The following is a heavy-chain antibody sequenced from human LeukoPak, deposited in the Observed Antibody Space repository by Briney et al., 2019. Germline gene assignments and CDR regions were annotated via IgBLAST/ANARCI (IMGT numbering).Heavy chain of an antibody. V-gene: IGHV3-15*07. D-gene: IGHD3-22*01. CDR2: IRRNSDGETI. J-gene: IGHJ5*02. CDR3: ATDFYDTT. Sequence: GGSLRLSCATSGFTFSDAWMNWVRQAPGKGLEWVGRIRRNSDGETIDYAAPVKGRFALSRDDSKNTLYLHMSSLQTEDTAVYYCATDFYDTTWGQGTLVTVSS. CDR1: GFTFSDAW.